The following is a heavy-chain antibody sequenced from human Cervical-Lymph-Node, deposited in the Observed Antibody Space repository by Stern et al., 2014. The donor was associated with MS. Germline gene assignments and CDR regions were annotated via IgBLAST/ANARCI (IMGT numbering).Heavy chain of an antibody. J-gene: IGHJ4*02. V-gene: IGHV4-59*01. CDR1: GGSISSYY. D-gene: IGHD5-24*01. CDR2: IYYSGST. CDR3: ARAGRDGYNFDY. Sequence: QVQLQESGPGLVKPSETLSLTCTVSGGSISSYYWSWIRPPPGEGLEWIGYIYYSGSTNYNPSLKSRVTISGDTSKNQFSLKLSSVTTADTAVYYCARAGRDGYNFDYWGQGTLVTVSS.